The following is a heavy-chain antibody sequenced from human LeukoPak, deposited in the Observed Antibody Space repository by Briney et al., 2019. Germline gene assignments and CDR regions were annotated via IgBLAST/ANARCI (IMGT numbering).Heavy chain of an antibody. Sequence: SVKVSCKASGGTFSSYAISWVRQAPGQGLEWVGGIIPIFGTANYAQKFQGRVTITADESTSTAYMELSSLRSEDTAVYYCARRVDTAMGRYFDYWGQGTLVTVSS. D-gene: IGHD5-18*01. CDR3: ARRVDTAMGRYFDY. CDR1: GGTFSSYA. CDR2: IIPIFGTA. V-gene: IGHV1-69*13. J-gene: IGHJ4*02.